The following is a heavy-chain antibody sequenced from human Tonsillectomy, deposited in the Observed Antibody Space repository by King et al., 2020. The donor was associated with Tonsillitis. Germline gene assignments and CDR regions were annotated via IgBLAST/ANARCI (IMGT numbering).Heavy chain of an antibody. Sequence: QLQESGPGLVKPSETLSLTCTVSGGSISSSRYYWGWIRQPPGKGLEWIGSIYYSGSTSYNPSLKSRVTISVDTSKKQFSLKLSSVTAADPAVFYCARGAVDGYGSFDFWGQGTLVTVSS. CDR3: ARGAVDGYGSFDF. V-gene: IGHV4-39*07. CDR1: GGSISSSRYY. D-gene: IGHD5-24*01. J-gene: IGHJ4*02. CDR2: IYYSGST.